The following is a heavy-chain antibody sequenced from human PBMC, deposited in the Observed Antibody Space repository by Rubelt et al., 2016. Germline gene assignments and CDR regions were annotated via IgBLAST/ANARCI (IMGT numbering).Heavy chain of an antibody. CDR2: INHSGST. J-gene: IGHJ4*02. D-gene: IGHD2-8*01. CDR1: GGSFSGYY. Sequence: QVQLQQWGAGLLKPSETLSLTCAVYGGSFSGYYWSWIRQPPGKGLEWIGEINHSGSTNYNPSLKSVVTISVDTSKNQSSLKLSSVTAADTAVYYCARGPSYCTNGVCQVFDYWGQGTLVTVSS. V-gene: IGHV4-34*01. CDR3: ARGPSYCTNGVCQVFDY.